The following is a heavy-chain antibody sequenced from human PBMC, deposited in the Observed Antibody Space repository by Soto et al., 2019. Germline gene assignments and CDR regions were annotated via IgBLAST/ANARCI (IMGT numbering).Heavy chain of an antibody. CDR1: GLSLSAYL. V-gene: IGHV3-30*03. CDR3: ARDRWGRSQLAAAGIESDYYYYYGMGV. J-gene: IGHJ6*02. D-gene: IGHD6-13*01. CDR2: ISADRSQT. Sequence: LSWAASGLSLSAYLMDRRSQNPSKGLEWVAVISADRSQTCYADSVKGQFTISRDNSESTLYLQMNSLRAEDTAVYYCARDRWGRSQLAAAGIESDYYYYYGMGVWGQGTTVTVSS.